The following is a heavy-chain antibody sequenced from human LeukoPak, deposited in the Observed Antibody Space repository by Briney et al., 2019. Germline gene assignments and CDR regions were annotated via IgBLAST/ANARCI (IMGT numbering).Heavy chain of an antibody. D-gene: IGHD6-13*01. CDR3: ARDQGGSSWSPPTW. CDR1: GGSISNYY. CDR2: IYYSEST. Sequence: SETLSLTCTVSGGSISNYYWSWIRQPPGKGLEWIGYIYYSESTNYNPSLKSRVTISVDTSKNQFSLKLSSVTAADTAVYYCARDQGGSSWSPPTWWGQGTLVTVSS. V-gene: IGHV4-59*01. J-gene: IGHJ4*02.